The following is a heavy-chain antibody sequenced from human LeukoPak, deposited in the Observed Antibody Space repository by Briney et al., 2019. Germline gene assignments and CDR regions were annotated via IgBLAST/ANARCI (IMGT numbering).Heavy chain of an antibody. Sequence: GGSLRLSCAASGFTFSTHAMHWVRQAPGKGLEWVSYISSSGSTIYYADSVKGRFTISRDNAKNSLYLQMNSLRAEDTAVYYCARKNVLRFLEWLPDVWGKGTTVTVSS. D-gene: IGHD3-3*01. CDR2: ISSSGSTI. CDR1: GFTFSTHA. J-gene: IGHJ6*04. V-gene: IGHV3-48*04. CDR3: ARKNVLRFLEWLPDV.